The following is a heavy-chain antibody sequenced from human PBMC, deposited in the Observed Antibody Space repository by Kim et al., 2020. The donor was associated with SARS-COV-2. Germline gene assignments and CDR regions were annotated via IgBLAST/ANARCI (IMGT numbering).Heavy chain of an antibody. CDR3: ARDPPDSRNC. V-gene: IGHV3-21*01. J-gene: IGHJ4*02. D-gene: IGHD6-13*01. Sequence: GGSLRLSCAASGFSFSSYSRNWVRQAPGKGLDWVSFLSTSTSYIYYADSLEGRFTISRDNAKNSLYLQMNSLRAEDTSVYDWARDPPDSRNCWGQGTLVT. CDR2: LSTSTSYI. CDR1: GFSFSSYS.